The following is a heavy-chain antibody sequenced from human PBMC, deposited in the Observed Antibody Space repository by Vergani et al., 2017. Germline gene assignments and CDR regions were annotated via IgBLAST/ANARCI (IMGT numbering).Heavy chain of an antibody. CDR2: ISSDGGTT. CDR1: GFTFSSYA. CDR3: ARGPREVVVPAAMGYYYYMDV. D-gene: IGHD2-2*01. Sequence: EVQLVESGGGLVQPGGSLRLSCAASGFTFSSYAMHWVRQAPGRGLEFVSTISSDGGTTFYASSVKGRFIISRDNSKNTLYLQVGSRIGEDMAVYYCARGPREVVVPAAMGYYYYMDVWGKGTTVTVSS. V-gene: IGHV3-64*01. J-gene: IGHJ6*03.